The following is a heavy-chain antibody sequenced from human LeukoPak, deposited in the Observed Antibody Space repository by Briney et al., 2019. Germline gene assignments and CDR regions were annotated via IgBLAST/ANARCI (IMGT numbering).Heavy chain of an antibody. J-gene: IGHJ4*02. CDR1: GYSINNIYY. CDR3: AGPSTRGYAYGRSDFDS. V-gene: IGHV4-38-2*02. D-gene: IGHD5-18*01. CDR2: IHHSGTT. Sequence: PSETLSLXCIVSGYSINNIYYWGWIRQPPEKGLVWLGSIHHSGTTYYNPSLKSRVTMSMDTSRNQFSLKLTSVTAADTAVYYCAGPSTRGYAYGRSDFDSWGQGTLVTVSS.